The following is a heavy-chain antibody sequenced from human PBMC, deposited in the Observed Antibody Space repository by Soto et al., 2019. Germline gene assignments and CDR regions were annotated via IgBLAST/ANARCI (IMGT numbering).Heavy chain of an antibody. CDR3: ARVFDGSSGYYYYGMDV. CDR2: IIPIFGTA. D-gene: IGHD6-6*01. V-gene: IGHV1-69*06. Sequence: SVKVSCKASGGTFSSYAISWVRQAPGQGLEWMGGIIPIFGTANYAQKFQGRVTITAGKSTSTAYMELSSLRSEDTAVYYCARVFDGSSGYYYYGMDVWGQGTTVTVSS. J-gene: IGHJ6*02. CDR1: GGTFSSYA.